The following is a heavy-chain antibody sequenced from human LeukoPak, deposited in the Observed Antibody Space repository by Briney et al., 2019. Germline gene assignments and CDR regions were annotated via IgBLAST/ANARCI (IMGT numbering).Heavy chain of an antibody. D-gene: IGHD3-3*01. CDR2: ISSSGSTI. V-gene: IGHV3-11*01. J-gene: IGHJ4*02. CDR3: ARDPYSGYYSYDY. Sequence: PGGSLRLSCAASGFTFSDYYMSWIRQAPGKGLEWVSYISSSGSTIYYADSVKGRFTISRDNAKNSLYLQMNSLRAEDTAVYYCARDPYSGYYSYDYWGQGTLVTVSS. CDR1: GFTFSDYY.